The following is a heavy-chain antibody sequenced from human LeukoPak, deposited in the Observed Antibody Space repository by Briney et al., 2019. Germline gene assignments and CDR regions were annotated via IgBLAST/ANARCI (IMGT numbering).Heavy chain of an antibody. Sequence: SETLSLTCTVSGGSISSSSYYWGWIRQPPGKGLEWIGSIYYSGSTYYNPSLKSRVTISVDTSKNQFSLKVSSVTAADTAVYYCARRELLSSPDAFDIWGQGTMVTVSS. V-gene: IGHV4-39*01. D-gene: IGHD3-10*01. CDR1: GGSISSSSYY. CDR2: IYYSGST. CDR3: ARRELLSSPDAFDI. J-gene: IGHJ3*02.